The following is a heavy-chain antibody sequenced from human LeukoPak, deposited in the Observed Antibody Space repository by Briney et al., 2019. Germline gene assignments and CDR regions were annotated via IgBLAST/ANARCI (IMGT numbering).Heavy chain of an antibody. V-gene: IGHV1-58*01. CDR2: IVVGSGNT. CDR1: GFTFTSSA. CDR3: AADRPGYCSSTSCRGGGSYYYYGMDV. Sequence: SVKVSCKASGFTFTSSAVQWVRQARGQRLEWIGWIVVGSGNTNYAQKFQERVTITRDMSTSTAYMELSSLRSEDMAVYYCAADRPGYCSSTSCRGGGSYYYYGMDVWGKGTTVTVSS. D-gene: IGHD2-2*01. J-gene: IGHJ6*04.